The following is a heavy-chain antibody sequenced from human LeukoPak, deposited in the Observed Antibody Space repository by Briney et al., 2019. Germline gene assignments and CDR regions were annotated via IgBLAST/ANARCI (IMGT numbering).Heavy chain of an antibody. D-gene: IGHD6-19*01. CDR2: INHSGST. CDR3: AVLYSSGWYDYYYYGMDV. J-gene: IGHJ6*02. CDR1: GGSFSGYY. Sequence: SETLSLTCAVYGGSFSGYYWSWIRQPPGKGLEWVGEINHSGSTNYNPSLKSRVTISVDTSKNQFSLKLSSVTAADTAVYYCAVLYSSGWYDYYYYGMDVWGQGTTVTVSS. V-gene: IGHV4-34*01.